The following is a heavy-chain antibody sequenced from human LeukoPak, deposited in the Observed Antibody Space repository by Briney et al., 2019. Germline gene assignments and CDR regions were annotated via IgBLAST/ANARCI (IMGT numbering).Heavy chain of an antibody. V-gene: IGHV3-53*04. CDR3: ASGSPDYGDYAFDY. CDR2: IYSGGST. CDR1: GFTVSSNY. J-gene: IGHJ4*02. D-gene: IGHD4-17*01. Sequence: PGGSLRLSCAASGFTVSSNYMSWVRQAPGKGLEGVSVIYSGGSTYYADSVKGRFTISRHNSKNTLYLQMNSLRAEDTAVYYCASGSPDYGDYAFDYWGQGTLVTVSS.